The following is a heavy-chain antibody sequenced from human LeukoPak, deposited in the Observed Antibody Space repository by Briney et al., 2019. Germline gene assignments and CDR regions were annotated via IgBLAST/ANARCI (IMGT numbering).Heavy chain of an antibody. Sequence: GGSLRLSCAASGFTFSNYGMHWVRQAPGKGLEWVSFIYSDNTHYSDSVKGRFTISRDNSKNTLYLQMNSLRAEDTAVYYCARRAGAYSHPYDYWGQGTLVTVSS. J-gene: IGHJ4*02. CDR3: ARRAGAYSHPYDY. CDR2: IYSDNT. CDR1: GFTFSNYG. D-gene: IGHD4/OR15-4a*01. V-gene: IGHV3-NL1*01.